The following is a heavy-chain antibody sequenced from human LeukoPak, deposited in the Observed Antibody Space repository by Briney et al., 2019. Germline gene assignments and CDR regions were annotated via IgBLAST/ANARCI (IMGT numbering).Heavy chain of an antibody. CDR1: GFTFSSYA. CDR2: MSYDGSNK. CDR3: ARGSSSWYYFDY. J-gene: IGHJ4*02. Sequence: GRSLRLSCAASGFTFSSYAMHWVRQSPGKGLEWVAVMSYDGSNKYYADSVKGRFTISRDNSKNTLYLQMNSLRAEDTAVYYCARGSSSWYYFDYWGQGILVTVSS. D-gene: IGHD6-13*01. V-gene: IGHV3-30-3*01.